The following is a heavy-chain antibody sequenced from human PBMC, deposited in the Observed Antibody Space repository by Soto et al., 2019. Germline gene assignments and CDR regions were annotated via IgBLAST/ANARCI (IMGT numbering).Heavy chain of an antibody. Sequence: ASVKVSCKASGYTFTDFYMHWVRQAPGQGLEWMGWINPNSGGTNYAQKFQGRVTMTRDTSISTAYMELTRLRSDDTAVYYCARVGHCSSTSCYHFDFWGQGTWSPSPQ. CDR2: INPNSGGT. J-gene: IGHJ4*02. CDR1: GYTFTDFY. CDR3: ARVGHCSSTSCYHFDF. V-gene: IGHV1-2*02. D-gene: IGHD2-2*01.